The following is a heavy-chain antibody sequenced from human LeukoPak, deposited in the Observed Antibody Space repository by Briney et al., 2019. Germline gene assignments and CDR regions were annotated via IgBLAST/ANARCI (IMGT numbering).Heavy chain of an antibody. CDR3: ARGFFGDLRPGGFDP. D-gene: IGHD3-10*01. J-gene: IGHJ5*02. V-gene: IGHV1-18*01. CDR1: GYTFTSYG. CDR2: ISAYNGNT. Sequence: ASVKVSCKASGYTFTSYGISWVRQAPGQGLEWMGWISAYNGNTNYAQKLQGRVTMTTDTSTSRAYLELRSLGSDAPAVYYCARGFFGDLRPGGFDPWGQGTLVTVSS.